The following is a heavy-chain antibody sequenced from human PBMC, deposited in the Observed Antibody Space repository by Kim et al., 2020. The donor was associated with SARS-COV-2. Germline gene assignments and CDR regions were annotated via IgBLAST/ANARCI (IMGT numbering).Heavy chain of an antibody. CDR2: INAGNGNT. CDR1: GYTFTSYA. CDR3: ARDYITLYSGSPGFDY. Sequence: ASVKVSCKASGYTFTSYAMHWVRQAPGQRLEWMGWINAGNGNTKYSQKFQGRVTITRDTSASTAYMELSSLRSEDTAVYYCARDYITLYSGSPGFDYWGQGTLVTVSA. V-gene: IGHV1-3*01. J-gene: IGHJ4*02. D-gene: IGHD1-26*01.